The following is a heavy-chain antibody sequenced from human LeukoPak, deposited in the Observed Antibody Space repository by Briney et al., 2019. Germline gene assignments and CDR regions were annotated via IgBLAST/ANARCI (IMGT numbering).Heavy chain of an antibody. CDR1: GGSISSSTYY. CDR2: IHYSGST. Sequence: PSETLSLTCTVSGGSISSSTYYWGWIRQSPGKGLEWIGTIHYSGSTSYNPSLKSRVTISVDTSKNQFSLKLSSVTAADTAVYYCARGRDGYNFDYWGQGTLVTVSS. D-gene: IGHD5-24*01. V-gene: IGHV4-39*07. J-gene: IGHJ4*02. CDR3: ARGRDGYNFDY.